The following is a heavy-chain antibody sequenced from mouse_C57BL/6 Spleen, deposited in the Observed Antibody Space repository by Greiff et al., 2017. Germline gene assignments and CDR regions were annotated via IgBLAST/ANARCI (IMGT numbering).Heavy chain of an antibody. CDR2: IWRGGST. V-gene: IGHV2-5*01. Sequence: VQLVESGPGLVQPSQSLSITCTVSGFSLTSYGVHRVRPSPGKGLEWLGVIWRGGSTDYNAAFMSRLSITKDNSTSQVFYKMNSLQADDTAIYYCAKNSDDGFNYFDYWGQGTTLTVSS. CDR3: AKNSDDGFNYFDY. D-gene: IGHD2-3*01. CDR1: GFSLTSYG. J-gene: IGHJ2*01.